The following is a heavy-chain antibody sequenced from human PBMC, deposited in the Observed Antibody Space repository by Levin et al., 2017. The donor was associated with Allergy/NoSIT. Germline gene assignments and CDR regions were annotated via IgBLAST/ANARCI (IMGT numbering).Heavy chain of an antibody. V-gene: IGHV3-48*03. D-gene: IGHD2-15*01. J-gene: IGHJ4*02. CDR2: ISSSGSTI. CDR1: GFTFSSYE. Sequence: GGSLRLSCAASGFTFSSYEMNWVRQAPGKGLEWVSYISSSGSTIYYADSVKGRFTISRDNAKNSLYLQMNSLRAEDTAVYYCARPYGYCSGGSCYLHYFDYWGQGTLVTVSS. CDR3: ARPYGYCSGGSCYLHYFDY.